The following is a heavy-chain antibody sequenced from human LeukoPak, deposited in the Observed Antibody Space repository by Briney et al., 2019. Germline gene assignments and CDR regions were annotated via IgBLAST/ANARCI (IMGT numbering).Heavy chain of an antibody. Sequence: GGSLRLSCAASGFTFSNYFMSWARQAPGKGLEWVANIKQDGSEKYYVDSAKGRFTISRDNAKNSLYLQMNSLRAEDTAVYYCARDDGILRFDPWGQGTLVTVSS. J-gene: IGHJ5*02. V-gene: IGHV3-7*01. CDR2: IKQDGSEK. D-gene: IGHD1-14*01. CDR1: GFTFSNYF. CDR3: ARDDGILRFDP.